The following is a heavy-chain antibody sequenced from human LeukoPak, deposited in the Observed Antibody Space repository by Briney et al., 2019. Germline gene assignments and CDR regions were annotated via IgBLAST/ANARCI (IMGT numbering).Heavy chain of an antibody. D-gene: IGHD1-26*01. J-gene: IGHJ4*02. Sequence: SETLSLTCTVSGGSISSYYWSWLRQPPGKGLEYIGYTHYSGATNYNPSLKSRVTISLDTSKNQFSLKLSSVTAADTAVYYCARAREWELLFDYWGQGTLVTVSS. CDR2: THYSGAT. CDR3: ARAREWELLFDY. V-gene: IGHV4-59*08. CDR1: GGSISSYY.